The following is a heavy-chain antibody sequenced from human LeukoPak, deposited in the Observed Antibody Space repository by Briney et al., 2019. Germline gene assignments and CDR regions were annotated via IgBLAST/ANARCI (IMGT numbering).Heavy chain of an antibody. CDR2: INHSGST. D-gene: IGHD7-27*01. CDR1: GGSFSGYY. CDR3: ARVLGIPWFDP. Sequence: PSETLSLTCAVYGGSFSGYYWSWIRQPPGKGLEWIGEINHSGSTNYNPSLKSRVTISVDTSKNQFSLKLSSVTAADTAVYYCARVLGIPWFDPWGQGTLVTVSS. J-gene: IGHJ5*02. V-gene: IGHV4-34*01.